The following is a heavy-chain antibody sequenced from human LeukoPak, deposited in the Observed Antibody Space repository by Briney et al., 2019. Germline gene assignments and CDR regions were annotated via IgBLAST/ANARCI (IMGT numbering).Heavy chain of an antibody. V-gene: IGHV4-59*01. J-gene: IGHJ4*02. CDR3: AREKTSGSYAP. CDR1: GGSISPYY. D-gene: IGHD3-10*01. Sequence: SETLSLTCTVSGGSISPYYWGWIRQPPGKGLEWIGYIYYSGRTNYNPSLRSRVSFSVDTSKNQFSLKLSSVTAADTAVYYCAREKTSGSYAPWGQGTLVTVSS. CDR2: IYYSGRT.